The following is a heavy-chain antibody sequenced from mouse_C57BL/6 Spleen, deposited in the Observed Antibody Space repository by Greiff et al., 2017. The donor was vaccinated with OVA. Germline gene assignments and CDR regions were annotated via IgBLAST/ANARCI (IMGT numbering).Heavy chain of an antibody. CDR2: IYTRDGST. Sequence: QVQLQQSGPELVKPGASVKLSCKASGYTFTSYDINWVKQRPGQGLEWIGWIYTRDGSTKYNEKFKGKATLTVDTSSSTAYMELHSLTSEDSAVYFCAIYGSSQLPWFAYWGQGTLVTVSA. CDR3: AIYGSSQLPWFAY. CDR1: GYTFTSYD. D-gene: IGHD1-1*01. V-gene: IGHV1-85*01. J-gene: IGHJ3*01.